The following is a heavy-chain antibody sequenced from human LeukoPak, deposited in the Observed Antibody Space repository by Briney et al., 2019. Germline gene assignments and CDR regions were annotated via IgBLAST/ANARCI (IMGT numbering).Heavy chain of an antibody. CDR1: GGSISSYY. Sequence: SETLSLTCTVSGGSISSYYWSWIRQPPGKGLEWIGYIYYSGGTNCNPSLKSRVTISVDTSKNQFSLKLSSVTAADTAVYYCARGVYGDYGDWGGGDSNWFDPWGQGTLVTVSS. CDR3: ARGVYGDYGDWGGGDSNWFDP. CDR2: IYYSGGT. J-gene: IGHJ5*02. V-gene: IGHV4-59*01. D-gene: IGHD4-17*01.